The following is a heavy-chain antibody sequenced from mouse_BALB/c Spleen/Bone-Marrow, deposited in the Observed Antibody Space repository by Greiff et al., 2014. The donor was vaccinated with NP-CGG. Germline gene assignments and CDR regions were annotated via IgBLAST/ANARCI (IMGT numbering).Heavy chain of an antibody. J-gene: IGHJ2*01. Sequence: VQLVESGAELARPGASLKMSCKASGYTFTSYTIHWVKQRPGQGLEWIGYINPSSGFTNYNQKFTDKATLTADKSSSTAYMQLSSLTSEDSAVYYCARPDSYGYDYWGQGTTLTVSS. CDR3: ARPDSYGYDY. V-gene: IGHV1-4*01. D-gene: IGHD1-2*01. CDR2: INPSSGFT. CDR1: GYTFTSYT.